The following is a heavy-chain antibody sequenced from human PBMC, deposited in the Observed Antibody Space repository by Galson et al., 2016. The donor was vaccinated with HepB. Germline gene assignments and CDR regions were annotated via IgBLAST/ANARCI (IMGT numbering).Heavy chain of an antibody. CDR2: INADGGHT. Sequence: SLRLSCAASGFTFRNYWMHWVRQAPGKGLVWVSRINADGGHTSYADSVEGRFTISRDNAKNSVSLQMNSLRAEDTAVYYCAKVRPPYSSDWYFDLWGRGTLVTVSS. CDR3: AKVRPPYSSDWYFDL. J-gene: IGHJ2*01. CDR1: GFTFRNYW. V-gene: IGHV3-74*01. D-gene: IGHD6-25*01.